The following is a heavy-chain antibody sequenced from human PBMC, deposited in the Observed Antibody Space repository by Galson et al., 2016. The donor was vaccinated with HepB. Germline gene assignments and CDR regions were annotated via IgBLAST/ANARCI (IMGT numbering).Heavy chain of an antibody. J-gene: IGHJ6*02. Sequence: SLRLSCAASGFTFSRYAMSWVRQAPGKGLERVSVISGAGDNTYNADSVKGRFTISRDNSRNTLYLQMNSLRADDTAVYYCAILTGLSHSYNGLDVWGQGTTVTVSS. D-gene: IGHD3-9*01. V-gene: IGHV3-23*01. CDR3: AILTGLSHSYNGLDV. CDR1: GFTFSRYA. CDR2: ISGAGDNT.